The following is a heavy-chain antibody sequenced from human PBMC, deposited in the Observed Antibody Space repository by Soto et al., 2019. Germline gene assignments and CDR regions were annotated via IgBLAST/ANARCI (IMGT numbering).Heavy chain of an antibody. V-gene: IGHV4-34*01. CDR3: ARSPFTIFGVITQYYFDY. CDR1: GGSFSGYY. Sequence: PSETLSLTCAVYGGSFSGYYWSWIRQPPGKWLEWIGEINHSGSTNYNPSLKSRVTISVDTSKNQFSLKLSSVTAADTAVYYCARSPFTIFGVITQYYFDYWGQGXLVTVYS. CDR2: INHSGST. J-gene: IGHJ4*02. D-gene: IGHD3-3*01.